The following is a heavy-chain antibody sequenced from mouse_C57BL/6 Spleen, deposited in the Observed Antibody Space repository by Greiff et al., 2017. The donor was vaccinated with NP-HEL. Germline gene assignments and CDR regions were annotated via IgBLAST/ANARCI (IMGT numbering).Heavy chain of an antibody. CDR3: ARDFLFDY. CDR2: INPNNGGT. J-gene: IGHJ2*01. Sequence: EVMLQQSGPELVKPGASVKISCKASGYTFTDYYMNWVKQSHGKSLEWIGDINPNNGGTSYNQKFKGKATLTVDKSSSTAYMELRSLTSEDSAVYYCARDFLFDYWGQGTTLTVSS. CDR1: GYTFTDYY. V-gene: IGHV1-26*01.